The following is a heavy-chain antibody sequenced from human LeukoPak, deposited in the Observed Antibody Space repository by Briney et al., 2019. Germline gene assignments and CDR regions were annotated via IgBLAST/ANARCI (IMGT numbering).Heavy chain of an antibody. V-gene: IGHV1-2*02. CDR3: ARGCVYYYDSSGYYEGFDY. CDR2: INPNSGGT. Sequence: ASVKVSCKASGYTFTGYYMHWVRQAPGQGLGWMGWINPNSGGTNYAQKFQGRVTMTRDTSISTAYMELSRLRSDDTAVYYCARGCVYYYDSSGYYEGFDYWGQGTLVTVSS. CDR1: GYTFTGYY. D-gene: IGHD3-22*01. J-gene: IGHJ4*02.